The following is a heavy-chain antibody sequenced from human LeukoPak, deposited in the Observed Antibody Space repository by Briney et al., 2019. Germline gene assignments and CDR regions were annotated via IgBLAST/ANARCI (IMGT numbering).Heavy chain of an antibody. D-gene: IGHD5-18*01. CDR2: IYYSGST. CDR3: ARDPAMVFFDY. J-gene: IGHJ4*02. CDR1: GGSISSSSYY. V-gene: IGHV4-39*02. Sequence: PSETLSLTXTVSGGSISSSSYYWGWIRQPPGKGLDWIGSIYYSGSTYYNPSLKSRVTISVDTSKNQFSLKLSSVTAADTPVYYCARDPAMVFFDYWGQGTLVTVSS.